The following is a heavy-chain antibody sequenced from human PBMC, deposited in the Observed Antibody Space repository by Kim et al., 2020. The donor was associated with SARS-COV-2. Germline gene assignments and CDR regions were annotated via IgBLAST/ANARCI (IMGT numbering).Heavy chain of an antibody. J-gene: IGHJ4*01. CDR2: INTSSGSP. V-gene: IGHV1-46*01. CDR1: GYTFTSYS. CDR3: ARERGPVGDFYY. Sequence: ASVKVSCKASGYTFTSYSMHWVRQAPGQGLEWMGLINTSSGSPSYAQSFQGRVTFTRDTSTSTVYMELSSLRAEDTAVYYCARERGPVGDFYYW. D-gene: IGHD1-26*01.